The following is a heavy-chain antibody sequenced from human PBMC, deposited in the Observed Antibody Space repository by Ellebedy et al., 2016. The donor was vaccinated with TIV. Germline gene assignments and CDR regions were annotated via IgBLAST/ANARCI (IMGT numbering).Heavy chain of an antibody. CDR1: GFTFDKYW. J-gene: IGHJ6*02. CDR2: LYSDGSGA. CDR3: ARDPTNFSSGWQYHYGLDV. D-gene: IGHD3-22*01. Sequence: GESLKISXAASGFTFDKYWMHWVRQAPGEGLVWVSLLYSDGSGASYADSVKGRFTISRDNAKSTLFLQMESLKVEDTAVYFCARDPTNFSSGWQYHYGLDVWGQGTTVTVSS. V-gene: IGHV3-74*01.